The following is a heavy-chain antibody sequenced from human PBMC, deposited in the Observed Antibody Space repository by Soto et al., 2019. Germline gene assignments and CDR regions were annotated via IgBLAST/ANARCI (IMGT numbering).Heavy chain of an antibody. J-gene: IGHJ6*02. CDR2: VYPGDSDT. CDR3: AASIFYYGMDV. CDR1: GYSFTSYW. Sequence: GESLKISCKGSGYSFTSYWIGWVRQMPGKGPEWMGIVYPGDSDTKYNPSFQGQVTISADKSITTTYLQWSSLKASDTAIYYCAASIFYYGMDVWGQGTTVTVSS. V-gene: IGHV5-51*01.